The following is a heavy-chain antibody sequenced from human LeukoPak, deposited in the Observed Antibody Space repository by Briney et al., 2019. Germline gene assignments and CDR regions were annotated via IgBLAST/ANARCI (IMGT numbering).Heavy chain of an antibody. CDR1: GGTFSSYA. CDR3: ARASIFGVTKYYYYYMDV. Sequence: SVKVSCKASGGTFSSYAISWVRQAPGQGLEWMGGIIPIFGTANYAQKFQGRVTITTDESTSTAYMELSSLRSEDTAVYYCARASIFGVTKYYYYYMDVWGKGTTVTVS. CDR2: IIPIFGTA. V-gene: IGHV1-69*05. D-gene: IGHD3-3*01. J-gene: IGHJ6*03.